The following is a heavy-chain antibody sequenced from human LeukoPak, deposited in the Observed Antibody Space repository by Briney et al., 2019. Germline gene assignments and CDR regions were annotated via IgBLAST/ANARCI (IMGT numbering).Heavy chain of an antibody. CDR2: INPNSGGT. CDR1: GYTFTGYY. V-gene: IGHV1-2*04. CDR3: ARGGSSWYTVPANRAYFDY. J-gene: IGHJ4*02. D-gene: IGHD6-13*01. Sequence: GASVKVSCKASGYTFTGYYMHWVRQAPGQGLEWMGWINPNSGGTNYAQKFQGWVTMTRDTSISTAYMELSRLRSDDTAVYYCARGGSSWYTVPANRAYFDYWGQGTLVTVSS.